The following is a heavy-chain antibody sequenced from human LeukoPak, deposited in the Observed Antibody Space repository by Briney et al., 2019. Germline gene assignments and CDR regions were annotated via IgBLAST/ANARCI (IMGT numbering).Heavy chain of an antibody. D-gene: IGHD3-22*01. V-gene: IGHV3-7*01. CDR1: GFTFSGYW. CDR2: IKQDGIGK. Sequence: PGGSLRLSCGASGFTFSGYWMSWVRQAPGKGLEWVAHIKQDGIGKYYVDSVKGRFTISRDNAKNSLYLQMNSLRADDSAVYYCARGHTYYFDSSGYPHYSDYWGQGTLVTVSS. CDR3: ARGHTYYFDSSGYPHYSDY. J-gene: IGHJ4*02.